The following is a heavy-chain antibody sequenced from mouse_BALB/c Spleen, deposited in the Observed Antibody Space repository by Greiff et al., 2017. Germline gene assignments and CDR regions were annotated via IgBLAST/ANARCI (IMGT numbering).Heavy chain of an antibody. CDR3: ARELRLRPFAY. Sequence: QVQLKESGAELVRPGVSVKISCKGSGYTFTDYAMHWVKQSHAKSLEWIGVISTYYGDASYNQKFKGKATMTVDKSSSTAYMELARLTSEDSAIYYCARELRLRPFAYWGQGTLVTVSA. V-gene: IGHV1S137*01. D-gene: IGHD1-2*01. CDR1: GYTFTDYA. CDR2: ISTYYGDA. J-gene: IGHJ3*01.